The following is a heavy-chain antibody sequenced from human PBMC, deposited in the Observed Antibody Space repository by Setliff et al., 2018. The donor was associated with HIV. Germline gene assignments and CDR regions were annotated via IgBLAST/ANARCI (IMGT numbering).Heavy chain of an antibody. Sequence: GGSLRLSCGASGFTFSGFAMNWVRHAPGKGLEWVSAVSGGGTATEYAGSVQGRFTISRDNSKNTVYLQVGSLRPDDTAMYYCARSRPYNSALDYWGQGTLVTVSS. V-gene: IGHV3-23*01. CDR1: GFTFSGFA. CDR2: VSGGGTAT. J-gene: IGHJ4*02. D-gene: IGHD6-25*01. CDR3: ARSRPYNSALDY.